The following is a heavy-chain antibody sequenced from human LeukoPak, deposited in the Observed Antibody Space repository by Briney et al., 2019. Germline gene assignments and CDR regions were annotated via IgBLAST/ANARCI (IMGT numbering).Heavy chain of an antibody. V-gene: IGHV3-64*01. CDR1: GFTFSSYA. Sequence: GGSLRLSCTASGFTFSSYAMHWVRQAPGKGLEYVSAISSNGGSTYYANSVKGRFTISRDNSKNTLYLQMGSLRAEDMAVYYCARDALVATAYYYYYYMDVWGKGTTVTVSS. J-gene: IGHJ6*03. CDR2: ISSNGGST. D-gene: IGHD5-12*01. CDR3: ARDALVATAYYYYYYMDV.